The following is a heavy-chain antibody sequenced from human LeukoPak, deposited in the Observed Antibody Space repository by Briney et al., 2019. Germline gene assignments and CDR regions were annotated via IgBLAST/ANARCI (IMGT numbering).Heavy chain of an antibody. CDR2: INPNSGGT. J-gene: IGHJ4*02. CDR1: GYTFTGYY. V-gene: IGHV1-2*02. CDR3: ARGTPRGSSTSCPFY. Sequence: AASLKVSCKASGYTFTGYYMHWVRQAPGQGLEWMGWINPNSGGTNYAQKFQGRVTMTRDTSISTAYMELSRVRSDDTAVYYCARGTPRGSSTSCPFYWGQGTLVTVSS. D-gene: IGHD2-2*01.